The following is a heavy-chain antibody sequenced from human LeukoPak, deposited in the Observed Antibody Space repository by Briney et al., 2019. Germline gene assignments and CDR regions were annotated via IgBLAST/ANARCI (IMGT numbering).Heavy chain of an antibody. Sequence: PSESLSLTCTVPAGSLSSYYWSWVRQPPGKGLGWDRYISWSGSTNINPSLKSRVTISVDTSKNQFSLKLSSVTAADTAVYYCAREGTAGTNLNWFDPWGQGTLVTVSS. D-gene: IGHD1-1*01. J-gene: IGHJ5*02. CDR1: AGSLSSYY. V-gene: IGHV4-59*01. CDR2: ISWSGST. CDR3: AREGTAGTNLNWFDP.